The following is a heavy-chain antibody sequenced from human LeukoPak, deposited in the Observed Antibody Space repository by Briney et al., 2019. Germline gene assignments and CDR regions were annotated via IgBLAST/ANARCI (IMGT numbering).Heavy chain of an antibody. V-gene: IGHV3-74*01. CDR3: ARKDAHDAFDI. J-gene: IGHJ3*02. CDR2: INSDGSST. D-gene: IGHD2-15*01. CDR1: GFTFSSYW. Sequence: GSLRLSCAASGFTFSSYWMHWVRQAPGKGLVWVSRINSDGSSTSYADSVKGRFTISRDNAKNTLYLQMNSLRAEDTAVYYCARKDAHDAFDIWGQGTMVTVSS.